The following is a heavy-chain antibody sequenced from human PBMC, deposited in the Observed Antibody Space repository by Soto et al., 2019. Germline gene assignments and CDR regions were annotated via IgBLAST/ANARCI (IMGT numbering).Heavy chain of an antibody. Sequence: SETLSLTCTVSGGSISSGDYYWSWIRQPPGKGLEWIGYIYYSGSTYYNPSLKSRVTISVDTSKNQFSLKLSSVTAADTAVYYCARETGYRGEKWFDPWGQGTLVTVSS. J-gene: IGHJ5*02. CDR1: GGSISSGDYY. V-gene: IGHV4-30-4*01. D-gene: IGHD3-10*01. CDR3: ARETGYRGEKWFDP. CDR2: IYYSGST.